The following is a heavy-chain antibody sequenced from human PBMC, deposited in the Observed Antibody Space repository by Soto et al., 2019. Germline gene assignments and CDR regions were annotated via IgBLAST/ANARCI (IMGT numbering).Heavy chain of an antibody. CDR3: ARAFLYCSSTSCYAGGAFDI. Sequence: QVQLQQWGAGLLKPSETLSLTCAVYGGSFSGYYWSWIRQPPGKGLEWIGEINHSGSTNYNPSLKSRVTISVDTSKNQFSLKLSSVTAADTAVHYCARAFLYCSSTSCYAGGAFDIWGQGTMVTVSS. D-gene: IGHD2-2*01. CDR2: INHSGST. J-gene: IGHJ3*02. CDR1: GGSFSGYY. V-gene: IGHV4-34*01.